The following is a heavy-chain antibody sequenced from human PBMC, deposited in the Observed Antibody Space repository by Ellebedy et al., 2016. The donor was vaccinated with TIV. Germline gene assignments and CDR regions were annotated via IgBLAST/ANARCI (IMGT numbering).Heavy chain of an antibody. D-gene: IGHD2-15*01. Sequence: ASVKVSCKASGGTFSSYAISWVRQAPGQGLEWMGWISAYNGNTNYAQKLQGRVTMTTDTSTSTAYMELRSLRSDDTAVYYCARSIVVVVAATPIDYWGQGTLVTVSS. CDR3: ARSIVVVVAATPIDY. J-gene: IGHJ4*02. CDR2: ISAYNGNT. CDR1: GGTFSSYA. V-gene: IGHV1-18*01.